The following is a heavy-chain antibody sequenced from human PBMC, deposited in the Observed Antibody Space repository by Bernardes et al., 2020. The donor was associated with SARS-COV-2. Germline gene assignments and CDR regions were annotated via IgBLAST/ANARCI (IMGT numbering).Heavy chain of an antibody. V-gene: IGHV1-8*01. J-gene: IGHJ6*02. CDR1: GYTFTSYD. Sequence: ASVKVSCKASGYTFTSYDINWVRQATGQGLEWMGWMNPNSGNTGYAQKFQGRVTMTRNTSISTAYMELSSLRSEDTAVYYCAAPHNYYYYYGMDVWGQGTTVTVSS. CDR3: AAPHNYYYYYGMDV. CDR2: MNPNSGNT.